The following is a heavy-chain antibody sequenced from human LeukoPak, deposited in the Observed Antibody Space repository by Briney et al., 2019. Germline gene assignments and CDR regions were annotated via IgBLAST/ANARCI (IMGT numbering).Heavy chain of an antibody. CDR1: GYSLTDHG. V-gene: IGHV1-18*01. D-gene: IGHD4-11*01. CDR2: ISGYNGKT. J-gene: IGHJ5*02. Sequence: ASVKVSCKASGYSLTDHGISGVRQAPGQGVEWVAWISGYNGKTDYRNSLQDRITLTTDTSTSTAYMELRSLRSDDTAVYYCARQNNYFDPWGQGTLVTVSS. CDR3: ARQNNYFDP.